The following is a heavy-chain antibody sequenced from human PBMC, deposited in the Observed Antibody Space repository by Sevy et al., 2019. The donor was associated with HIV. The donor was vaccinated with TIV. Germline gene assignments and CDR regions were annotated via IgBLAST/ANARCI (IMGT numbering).Heavy chain of an antibody. Sequence: ASVKVSCKASGYTFSSYGISWVRQAPGQGLEWMGWISDYNGYTNYSHKFQGRVTMSTETSTRTAYMELRSLRSDDTAVYFCAREGYYYRSGTYRPPNYYGMDVWGQGTAVTVS. CDR1: GYTFSSYG. V-gene: IGHV1-18*01. D-gene: IGHD3-10*01. J-gene: IGHJ6*01. CDR3: AREGYYYRSGTYRPPNYYGMDV. CDR2: ISDYNGYT.